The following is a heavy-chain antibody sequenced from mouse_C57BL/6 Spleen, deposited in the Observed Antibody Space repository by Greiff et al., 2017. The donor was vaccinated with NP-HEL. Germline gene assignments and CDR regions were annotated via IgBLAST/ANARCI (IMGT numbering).Heavy chain of an antibody. CDR1: GYAFSGSW. D-gene: IGHD1-1*01. V-gene: IGHV1-82*01. Sequence: QVQLKESGPELVKPGASVKLSCKASGYAFSGSWMNWVQQRPGKGLEWIGRIYPGGGDTNYNGKFKGKATLTADKSSSTAYMQLSSLTSEDSAVSSCARPYYYGSSFYAMDYWGQGTSVTVSS. CDR3: ARPYYYGSSFYAMDY. CDR2: IYPGGGDT. J-gene: IGHJ4*01.